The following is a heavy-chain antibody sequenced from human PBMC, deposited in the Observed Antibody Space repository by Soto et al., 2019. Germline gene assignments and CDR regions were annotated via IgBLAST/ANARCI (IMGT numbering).Heavy chain of an antibody. CDR2: ITPFNGNT. J-gene: IGHJ4*02. D-gene: IGHD3-22*01. Sequence: SVNVSCKASGGTFSSYAISWVRQAPGQAPEWMGWITPFNGNTKYAQKFQDRVTFTGDTSMNTAYMELSSLRSDDTAMFYCASGRYDASGYFDYWGQGALVTVSS. CDR1: GGTFSSYA. CDR3: ASGRYDASGYFDY. V-gene: IGHV1-45*02.